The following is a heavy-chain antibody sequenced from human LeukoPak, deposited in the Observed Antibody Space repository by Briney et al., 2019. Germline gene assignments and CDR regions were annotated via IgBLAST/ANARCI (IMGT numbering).Heavy chain of an antibody. D-gene: IGHD3-9*01. Sequence: ASVKVSCKTSGYTFTSYYIHWVRQPPGKGLEWMGIINPSGGSTTYAQKFQGRLTMPSATSTSTVYMELSSLRSEDTAVYYCARSAAYYNEADIWGQGTMVTVSS. CDR3: ARSAAYYNEADI. CDR1: GYTFTSYY. J-gene: IGHJ3*02. V-gene: IGHV1-46*01. CDR2: INPSGGST.